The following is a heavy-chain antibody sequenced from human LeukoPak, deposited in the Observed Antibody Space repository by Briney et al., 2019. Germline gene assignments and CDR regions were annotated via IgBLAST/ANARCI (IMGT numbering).Heavy chain of an antibody. V-gene: IGHV3-33*01. D-gene: IGHD1-26*01. J-gene: IGHJ4*02. CDR1: GFTFSSYG. CDR3: ARDEVVGEIDY. Sequence: GGSLRLSCAASGFTFSSYGMHWVRQAPGKGLEWVAVIWYDGSNKYYADSVKGRFTISRDNSKNTLYLQMNSLRAEDTGVYYCARDEVVGEIDYWGQGTLVTVSS. CDR2: IWYDGSNK.